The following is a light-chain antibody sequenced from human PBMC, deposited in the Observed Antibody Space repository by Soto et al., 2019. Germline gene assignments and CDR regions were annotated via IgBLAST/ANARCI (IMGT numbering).Light chain of an antibody. Sequence: QSALTQPPSVSGSPGQSITISCTGTSSDVGGYDYVSWYQQLPGKAPKLLIYDVNNRPSGVSHRFSGSKSGNTASLTISGLQAEDEADYYCSSYTGSSTFVFGTGTKLTVL. CDR3: SSYTGSSTFV. V-gene: IGLV2-14*01. CDR1: SSDVGGYDY. J-gene: IGLJ1*01. CDR2: DVN.